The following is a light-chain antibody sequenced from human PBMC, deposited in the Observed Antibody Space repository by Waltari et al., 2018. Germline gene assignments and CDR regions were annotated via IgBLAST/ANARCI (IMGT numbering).Light chain of an antibody. Sequence: SVLTQSPASLSLSPGERATLPCRASQSVGRDLAWYQQKPGQSPRLFIYDASYLVTGIPARFSGSGSGTYFTLTISSLEPEDFAVYFCQHRNIWPRGLTFGQGTRLEIK. CDR1: QSVGRD. V-gene: IGKV3-11*01. CDR3: QHRNIWPRGLT. J-gene: IGKJ5*01. CDR2: DAS.